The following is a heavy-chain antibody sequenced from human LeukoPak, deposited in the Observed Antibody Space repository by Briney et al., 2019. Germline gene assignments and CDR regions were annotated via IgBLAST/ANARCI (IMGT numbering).Heavy chain of an antibody. CDR1: GFTFSSYW. V-gene: IGHV3-7*01. CDR3: TREAAVPAPIYYFDY. Sequence: GGSLRLSCAASGFTFSSYWVSWVRQAPGTGLEWVASIKQDGSEKYYVDSVKGRFTISRDNAKNSLYLQMNSLRVEDTAVYYCTREAAVPAPIYYFDYWGQGTLVTVSS. J-gene: IGHJ4*02. D-gene: IGHD2-2*01. CDR2: IKQDGSEK.